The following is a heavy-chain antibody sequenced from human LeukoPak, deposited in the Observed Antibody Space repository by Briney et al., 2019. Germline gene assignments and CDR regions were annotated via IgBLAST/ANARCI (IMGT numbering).Heavy chain of an antibody. CDR3: ARSHDYSTSLAFDV. J-gene: IGHJ3*01. CDR1: GGPFSGDY. CDR2: INHSGRT. V-gene: IGHV4-34*01. Sequence: PSETLSLTCAVYGGPFSGDYWSWIRQPPGKGLEWIGEINHSGRTNCNPSLKSRVTISVDTSKNQFSLKLSSVTAADTAVYYCARSHDYSTSLAFDVWGQGTMVTVSS. D-gene: IGHD4-11*01.